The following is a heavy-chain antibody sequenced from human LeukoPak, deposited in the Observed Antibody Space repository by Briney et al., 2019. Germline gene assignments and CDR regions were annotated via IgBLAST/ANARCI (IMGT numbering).Heavy chain of an antibody. CDR2: ITGSDGTT. V-gene: IGHV3-23*01. CDR3: AKDPAVGGATGYFDY. Sequence: LGGSLRLSCAASGFTFSNYAMSWVRQAPGKGLEWVSAITGSDGTTYYADSVKGRFTISRDNSKNTLYLQMNSLRAEDTAVYYCAKDPAVGGATGYFDYWGQGTLVTVSS. J-gene: IGHJ4*02. CDR1: GFTFSNYA. D-gene: IGHD1-26*01.